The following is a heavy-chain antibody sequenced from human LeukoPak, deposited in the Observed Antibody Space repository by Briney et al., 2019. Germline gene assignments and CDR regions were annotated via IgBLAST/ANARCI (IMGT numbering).Heavy chain of an antibody. Sequence: SETLSLTCTVSGGSISSGGYYWSWIRQHPGKALEWIGHIYYSGSTYYNPSLKSRVTISVDTSKNQFSLKLSSVTAADTAVYYCAIGSPNPKPYYDFWSGYSNWFDPWGQGTLVTVSS. V-gene: IGHV4-31*03. J-gene: IGHJ5*02. CDR2: IYYSGST. CDR1: GGSISSGGYY. D-gene: IGHD3-3*01. CDR3: AIGSPNPKPYYDFWSGYSNWFDP.